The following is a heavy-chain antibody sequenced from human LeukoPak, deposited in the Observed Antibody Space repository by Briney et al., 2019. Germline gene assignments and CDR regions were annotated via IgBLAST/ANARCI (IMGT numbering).Heavy chain of an antibody. CDR1: AFTFSRYW. CDR2: INQDGSEK. V-gene: IGHV3-7*01. D-gene: IGHD5-12*01. CDR3: ARGGGRNGYDFFDY. J-gene: IGHJ4*02. Sequence: PGGSLRLSCAASAFTFSRYWMSWVRQAPGKGLEWVANINQDGSEKNYVDSMKGRFTISRDNAKNSLYIQMNSLRAEDTALYYCARGGGRNGYDFFDYWAQGTLVTVSS.